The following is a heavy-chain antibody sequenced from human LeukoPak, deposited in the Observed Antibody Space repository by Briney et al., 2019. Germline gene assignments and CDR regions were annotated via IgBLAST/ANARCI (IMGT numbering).Heavy chain of an antibody. Sequence: GGSLRLSCAVSRFSFSNYGMSWVRQAPGKGLEWVSAISGSGGSTYYADSVKGRFTISRDNSKNTLYLQMNSLRAEDTAVYYCARDLGGSDSSNWGQGTLVTVSS. D-gene: IGHD2-21*01. CDR3: ARDLGGSDSSN. V-gene: IGHV3-23*01. CDR2: ISGSGGST. J-gene: IGHJ4*02. CDR1: RFSFSNYG.